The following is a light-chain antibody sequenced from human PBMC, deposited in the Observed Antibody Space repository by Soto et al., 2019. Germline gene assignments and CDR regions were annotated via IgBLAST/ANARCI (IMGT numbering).Light chain of an antibody. CDR3: QQYGSSPWT. CDR1: QSVNSSY. J-gene: IGKJ1*01. V-gene: IGKV3-20*01. CDR2: GAS. Sequence: EIVLTQSPVTLSLSPGERATLSCRASQSVNSSYLAWYQQKPGQAPRLLIYGASSRATGIPDRFSGSGSGTDFTLTISRLEPEDFAVYYCQQYGSSPWTFGQGTKVEIK.